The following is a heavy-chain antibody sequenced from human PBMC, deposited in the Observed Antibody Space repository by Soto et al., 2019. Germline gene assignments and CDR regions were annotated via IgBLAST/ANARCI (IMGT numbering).Heavy chain of an antibody. D-gene: IGHD2-2*02. Sequence: PGGSLRLSCAASGFTFSSYAMSWVRQAPGKGLEWVSAISGSGGSTYYADSVKGRFTISRDNSKNTLYLQMNSLRAEDTAVYYCAKDLLAWTNHTPIWFDTWGQGTPVPVSS. CDR1: GFTFSSYA. V-gene: IGHV3-23*01. CDR2: ISGSGGST. CDR3: AKDLLAWTNHTPIWFDT. J-gene: IGHJ5*02.